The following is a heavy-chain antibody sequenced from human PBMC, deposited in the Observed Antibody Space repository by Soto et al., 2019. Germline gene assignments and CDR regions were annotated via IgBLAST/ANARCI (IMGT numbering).Heavy chain of an antibody. V-gene: IGHV5-51*01. Sequence: GEPLKISCEGFVGTFTFYWIAWVRQTPGKGLEWMGIIYPDDSDTRYSPSFQGQVTISADTSITTAYLQWSSLKASDTGTYYCVRIATYSLGFYYYGMDVWGQGTTVTVSS. CDR2: IYPDDSDT. CDR3: VRIATYSLGFYYYGMDV. D-gene: IGHD4-4*01. CDR1: VGTFTFYW. J-gene: IGHJ6*02.